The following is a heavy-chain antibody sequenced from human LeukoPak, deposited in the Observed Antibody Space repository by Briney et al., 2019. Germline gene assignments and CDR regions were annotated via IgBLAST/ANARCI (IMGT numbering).Heavy chain of an antibody. D-gene: IGHD7-27*01. J-gene: IGHJ4*02. Sequence: PSETLSLTCTVSGGSISSGGYYWSWIRQPPGKGLEWIGYIYHSGSTYYNPSLKSRVTISVDRSKNQFSLKLSSVTAADTAVYYCARGWGHYFDYWGQGTLVTVSS. CDR3: ARGWGHYFDY. CDR2: IYHSGST. CDR1: GGSISSGGYY. V-gene: IGHV4-30-2*01.